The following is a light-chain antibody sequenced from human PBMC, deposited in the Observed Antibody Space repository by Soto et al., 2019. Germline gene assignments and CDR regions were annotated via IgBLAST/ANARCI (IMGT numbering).Light chain of an antibody. CDR1: QSISSS. V-gene: IGKV1-5*01. J-gene: IGKJ1*01. Sequence: DTQMTLSPSSLSASVGARVTITCRASQSISSSLNWYQQKPGEAPKLLIYDASTLESGVPSRFSGSGSGTEFTLTISSLQPDDFATYFCQQYNSAWTFGQGTKV. CDR3: QQYNSAWT. CDR2: DAS.